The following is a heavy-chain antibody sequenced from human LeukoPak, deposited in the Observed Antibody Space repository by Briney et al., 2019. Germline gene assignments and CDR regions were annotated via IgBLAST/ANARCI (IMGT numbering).Heavy chain of an antibody. D-gene: IGHD2-2*01. Sequence: GGSLRLSCAASGFTFSSYGMHWVRQAPGKGLEWVAFIRYDGSNKYYADSVKGRFTISRDNSKNTLCLQMNSLRAEDTAVYYCAASQLTLAQSYWGQGTLVTVSS. V-gene: IGHV3-30*02. J-gene: IGHJ4*02. CDR2: IRYDGSNK. CDR3: AASQLTLAQSY. CDR1: GFTFSSYG.